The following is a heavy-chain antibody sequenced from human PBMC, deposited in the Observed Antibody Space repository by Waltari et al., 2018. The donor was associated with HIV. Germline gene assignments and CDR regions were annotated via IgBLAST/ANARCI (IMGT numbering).Heavy chain of an antibody. Sequence: EVRLVESGGGLVQPGGSLRLSGAASGLTFSSSGLTWVRQAPGKGLEWVANIKEDGSEIHYVDSVKGRFTISRDNAKNSLYLQMNSLRAEDTAVYYCARRQQLTDWGQGTLVTVSS. J-gene: IGHJ4*02. CDR3: ARRQQLTD. V-gene: IGHV3-7*01. CDR1: GLTFSSSG. D-gene: IGHD6-13*01. CDR2: IKEDGSEI.